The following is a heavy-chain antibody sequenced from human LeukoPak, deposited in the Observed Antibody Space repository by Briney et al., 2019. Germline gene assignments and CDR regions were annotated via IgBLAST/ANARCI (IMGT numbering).Heavy chain of an antibody. V-gene: IGHV4-34*01. J-gene: IGHJ4*02. CDR1: GGSFSGYY. Sequence: PSETLSLTCAVYGGSFSGYYWSWIRQPPGKGLEWIGEINHSGSTNYNPSLKSRVTISVDTSKNQFSLKLSSVTAADTAVYYCARAGEQQLVRYFDYWGQGTLVTVSS. CDR3: ARAGEQQLVRYFDY. D-gene: IGHD6-13*01. CDR2: INHSGST.